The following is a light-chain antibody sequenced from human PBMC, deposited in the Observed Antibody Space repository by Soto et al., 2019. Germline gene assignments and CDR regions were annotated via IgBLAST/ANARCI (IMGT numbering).Light chain of an antibody. Sequence: DIQMTQSPSSVSASVGDRVTVTCRARRDVSAFFAWYQQAPGKAPKLLIYPSSTLQSGVPSRFSGRGSGTDFNLTISSLQPEDSAIYFCQQAHSFPWTFGQGTKVEIK. CDR1: RDVSAF. J-gene: IGKJ1*01. CDR2: PSS. CDR3: QQAHSFPWT. V-gene: IGKV1-12*01.